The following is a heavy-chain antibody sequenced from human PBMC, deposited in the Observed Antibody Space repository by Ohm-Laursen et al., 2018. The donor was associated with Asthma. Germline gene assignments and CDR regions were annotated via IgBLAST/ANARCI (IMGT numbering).Heavy chain of an antibody. Sequence: SLRLSCAASGFTFSSYAMHWVRQAPGKGLEWVAVISYDGSNKYYADSVKGRFTISRDNSKNTLYLQMNSLRAEDTAVYYCARDGSGGAFDIWGQGTMVTVSS. V-gene: IGHV3-30-3*01. D-gene: IGHD6-25*01. J-gene: IGHJ3*02. CDR3: ARDGSGGAFDI. CDR2: ISYDGSNK. CDR1: GFTFSSYA.